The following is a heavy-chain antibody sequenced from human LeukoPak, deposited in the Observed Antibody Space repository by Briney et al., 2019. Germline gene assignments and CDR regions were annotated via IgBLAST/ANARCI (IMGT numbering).Heavy chain of an antibody. CDR3: ATGLISSGWLFDY. Sequence: ASVKVSCRVSGYTLAELSMHWVRQAPGKGLEWMGGFDPEDGETIYAQKFQGRVTMTEDTSTDTAYMELSSLRSEDTAVYYCATGLISSGWLFDYWGQGTLVTVSS. D-gene: IGHD6-19*01. CDR1: GYTLAELS. V-gene: IGHV1-24*01. CDR2: FDPEDGET. J-gene: IGHJ4*02.